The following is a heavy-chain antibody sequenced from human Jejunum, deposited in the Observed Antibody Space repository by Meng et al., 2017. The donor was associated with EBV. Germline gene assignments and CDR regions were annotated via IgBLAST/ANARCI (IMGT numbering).Heavy chain of an antibody. CDR3: GRESNNGGSYYAH. V-gene: IGHV3-30*14. J-gene: IGHJ4*02. D-gene: IGHD1-26*01. CDR1: GFTFSSFA. Sequence: QVVESGGVVVQSVRSLRLTCAASGFTFSSFAMHWVLQAPGKVLEWVAVISNDGTFEHYADSVKGRFTISRDDSKNTVYLQMSSLRGEDTAVYYCGRESNNGGSYYAHWGQGTPVTVSS. CDR2: ISNDGTFE.